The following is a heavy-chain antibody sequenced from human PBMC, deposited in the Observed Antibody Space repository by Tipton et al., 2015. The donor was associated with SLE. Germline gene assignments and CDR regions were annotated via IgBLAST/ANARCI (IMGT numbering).Heavy chain of an antibody. CDR2: IYHTGTT. CDR1: GGSFSGYY. CDR3: ARDPSYYYGSGSNGSWFDP. D-gene: IGHD3-10*01. Sequence: TLSLTCAVYGGSFSGYYWSWIRQPPGKGLEWIGSIYHTGTTYYNPSLKSRVTISVDTSTNQFSLKLRSMTAADTAVYYCARDPSYYYGSGSNGSWFDPWGQGTLVTVSS. V-gene: IGHV4-34*01. J-gene: IGHJ5*02.